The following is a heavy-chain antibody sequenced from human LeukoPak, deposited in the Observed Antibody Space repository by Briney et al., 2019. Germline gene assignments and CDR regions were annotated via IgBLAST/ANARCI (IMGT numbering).Heavy chain of an antibody. Sequence: PGGSLRLSCAASGFTFSNYWMSWVRQAPGKGLEWVANMNQNGSEIYYVDSVKGRFTISRDNAKNSLYLQMNTLRAEDTALYYCARDGDYGTYYYYMDVWGKGTTVTVSS. J-gene: IGHJ6*03. V-gene: IGHV3-7*03. CDR3: ARDGDYGTYYYYMDV. CDR2: MNQNGSEI. D-gene: IGHD4-17*01. CDR1: GFTFSNYW.